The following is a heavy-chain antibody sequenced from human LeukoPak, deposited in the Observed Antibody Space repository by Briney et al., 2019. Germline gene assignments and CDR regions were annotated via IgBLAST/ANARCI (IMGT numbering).Heavy chain of an antibody. Sequence: ASVKVSCKASGYTFTSYGISWVRQAPGQGLEWMGWISAYNGNTNYAQKLQGRVTMTTDTSTSTAYMELRSLRSDDTAVYYCARELYYIMVSYRSYYFDYWGQGTLVTVSS. CDR1: GYTFTSYG. CDR3: ARELYYIMVSYRSYYFDY. D-gene: IGHD3-16*02. V-gene: IGHV1-18*01. J-gene: IGHJ4*02. CDR2: ISAYNGNT.